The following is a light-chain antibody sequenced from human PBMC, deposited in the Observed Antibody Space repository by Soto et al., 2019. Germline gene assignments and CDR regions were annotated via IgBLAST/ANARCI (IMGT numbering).Light chain of an antibody. Sequence: DIQMTQSPSTLSASVGDRVTITCRASQSICNWLAWYQQKPGKAPKLLIYDVSRLESGVPSRFSGSGSGTEFTLTISSLQPDDFATYYCQQYNSYPWTFGQGTKVEIK. CDR3: QQYNSYPWT. CDR1: QSICNW. J-gene: IGKJ1*01. V-gene: IGKV1-5*01. CDR2: DVS.